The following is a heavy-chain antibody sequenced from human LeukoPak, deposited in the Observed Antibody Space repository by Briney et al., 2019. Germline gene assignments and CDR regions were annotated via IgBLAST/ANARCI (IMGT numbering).Heavy chain of an antibody. CDR3: ARGSRDGYNHFDY. J-gene: IGHJ4*02. D-gene: IGHD5-24*01. CDR1: GGSISSSSYY. Sequence: SGTLSLTCTVSGGSISSSSYYWGWIRQPPGKGREWIGSIYYSGSTNYNPSLKSRVPISVDTSKNQFCLNLRSVTAADTAVYYCARGSRDGYNHFDYWGQGTLVTVSS. CDR2: IYYSGST. V-gene: IGHV4-39*07.